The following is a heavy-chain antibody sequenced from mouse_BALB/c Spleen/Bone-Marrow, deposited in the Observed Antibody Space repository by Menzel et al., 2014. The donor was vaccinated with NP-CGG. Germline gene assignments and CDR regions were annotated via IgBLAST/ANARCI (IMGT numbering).Heavy chain of an antibody. Sequence: EVQVVESGGGLVKSGGSLRLPCAPSVFTFTDYYMNWVRQPPGKALEWLGFIINKANGYTTEYSASVKGRFTISRDNSQNILYLQMNTLGAEDSATYYCARDKDRVFFDYWGQGTLFPFSS. J-gene: IGHJ2*01. V-gene: IGHV7-3*02. CDR3: ARDKDRVFFDY. CDR2: IINKANGYTT. CDR1: VFTFTDYY.